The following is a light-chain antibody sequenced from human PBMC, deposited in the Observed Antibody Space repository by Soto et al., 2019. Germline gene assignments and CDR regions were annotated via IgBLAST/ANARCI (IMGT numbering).Light chain of an antibody. Sequence: ILMTQSPSSLSAFVGDRVTITCRASQDIGNFLAWYQQKPGKVPKLLIYAASTLQSGVPSRFIGSGSGTEFTLTISSLQPEDAATYYCQKCKVAPFTFGGGTKVDI. J-gene: IGKJ4*01. CDR2: AAS. V-gene: IGKV1-27*01. CDR1: QDIGNF. CDR3: QKCKVAPFT.